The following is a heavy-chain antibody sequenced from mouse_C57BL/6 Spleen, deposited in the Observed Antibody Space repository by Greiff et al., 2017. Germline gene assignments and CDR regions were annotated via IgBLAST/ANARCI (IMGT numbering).Heavy chain of an antibody. CDR1: GYSFTSYY. CDR3: ARTPYYDYYFDY. Sequence: QVQLQQSGPELVKPGASVKISCKASGYSFTSYYIHWVKQRPGQGLEWIGWIYPGSGNTKYNEKFKGKATLTADTSSSTAYMQLSRLTSEYSAVYYCARTPYYDYYFDYWGQGTTLTVSS. V-gene: IGHV1-66*01. CDR2: IYPGSGNT. D-gene: IGHD2-4*01. J-gene: IGHJ2*01.